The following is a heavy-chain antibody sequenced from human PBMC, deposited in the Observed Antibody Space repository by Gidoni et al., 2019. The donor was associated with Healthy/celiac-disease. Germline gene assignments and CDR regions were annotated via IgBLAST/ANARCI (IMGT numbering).Heavy chain of an antibody. CDR2: IFSNDEK. Sequence: QVTLKESGPVLVKPTETLTLTCTVSGFSLSNARMGVSWIRQPPGKALEWLAHIFSNDEKSYSTSLKSRLTISKDTSKSQVVLTMTNMDPVDTATYYCARMHLEYYYDSSGYYDDYWGQGTLVTVSS. CDR1: GFSLSNARMG. D-gene: IGHD3-22*01. V-gene: IGHV2-26*01. J-gene: IGHJ4*02. CDR3: ARMHLEYYYDSSGYYDDY.